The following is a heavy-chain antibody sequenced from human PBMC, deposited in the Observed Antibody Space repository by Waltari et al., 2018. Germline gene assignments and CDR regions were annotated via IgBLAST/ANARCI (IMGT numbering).Heavy chain of an antibody. Sequence: QVQLQESGPGLVKPSETLSLTCAVSGYSISSGYYWGWIRPPPGKGLEWIGSIYHSGSTYYNPSLKSRVTISVDTSKNQFSLKLSSVTAADTAVYYCATHTVTNPFDYWGQGTLVTVSS. CDR2: IYHSGST. D-gene: IGHD4-17*01. CDR3: ATHTVTNPFDY. J-gene: IGHJ4*02. CDR1: GYSISSGYY. V-gene: IGHV4-38-2*01.